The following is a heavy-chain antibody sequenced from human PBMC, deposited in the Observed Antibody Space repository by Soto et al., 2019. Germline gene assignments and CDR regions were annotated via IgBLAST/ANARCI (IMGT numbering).Heavy chain of an antibody. V-gene: IGHV4-34*01. J-gene: IGHJ4*02. CDR3: ARTSRFDC. Sequence: QVQLQQWGAGLLKPSETLSLTCAVYCGSFSSYYWSWIRQPPGKGLEWIGEINHSGSTNYNPSLXSXVIXSVDTSKNQFSLKLSSVTAADTAVYYCARTSRFDCWGQGTLVTVSS. CDR2: INHSGST. D-gene: IGHD6-6*01. CDR1: CGSFSSYY.